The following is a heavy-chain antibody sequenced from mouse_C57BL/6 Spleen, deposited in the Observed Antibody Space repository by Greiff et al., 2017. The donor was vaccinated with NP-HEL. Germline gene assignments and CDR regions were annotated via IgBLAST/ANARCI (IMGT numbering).Heavy chain of an antibody. Sequence: QVQLKQSGAELVKPGASVKISCKASGYAFSSYWMNWVKQRPGKGLEWIGQIYPGDGDTNYNGKFKGKATLTADKSSSTAYMQLSSLTSEDSAVYFCASQLGHYAMDYWGQGTSVTVSS. D-gene: IGHD4-1*02. CDR3: ASQLGHYAMDY. V-gene: IGHV1-80*01. CDR2: IYPGDGDT. J-gene: IGHJ4*01. CDR1: GYAFSSYW.